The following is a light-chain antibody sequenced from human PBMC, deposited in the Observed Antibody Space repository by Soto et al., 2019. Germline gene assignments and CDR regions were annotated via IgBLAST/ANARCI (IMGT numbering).Light chain of an antibody. CDR3: QQYCSPQGWT. J-gene: IGKJ1*01. V-gene: IGKV3-20*01. CDR2: KAS. Sequence: IVWPPSQRSLPQSREEIAACFCSTLQSVRTTDLAWYPQKPCQTPRLLIYKASNRTTGIPDRFSGSGSGTDFTLTINRLVPAEFADYFCQQYCSPQGWTNGQGSQVAIK. CDR1: QSVRTTD.